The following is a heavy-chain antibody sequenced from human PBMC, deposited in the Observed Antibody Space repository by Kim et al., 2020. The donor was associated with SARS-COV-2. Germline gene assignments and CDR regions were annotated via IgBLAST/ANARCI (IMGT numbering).Heavy chain of an antibody. CDR1: GFTFSSYA. CDR2: ISYDGSNK. D-gene: IGHD6-19*01. Sequence: GGSLRLSCAASGFTFSSYAMHWVRQAPGKGLEWVAVISYDGSNKYYADSVKGRFTISRDNSKNTLYLQMNSLRAEDTAVYYCARDSGQWLATTEFDYWGQGTLVTVSS. J-gene: IGHJ4*02. V-gene: IGHV3-30*04. CDR3: ARDSGQWLATTEFDY.